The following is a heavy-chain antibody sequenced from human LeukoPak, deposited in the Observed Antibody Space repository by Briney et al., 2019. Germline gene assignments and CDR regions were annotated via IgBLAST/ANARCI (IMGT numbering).Heavy chain of an antibody. CDR2: IYYSGST. D-gene: IGHD5-12*01. CDR3: ARDRAEGGGYWFDP. Sequence: SETLSLTCTVSGGSISNYDWSWIRQPPGKGLEYIGYIYYSGSTNYNPSLKSRVTISVDTSKNQFSLKLTSVTAADTAVYYCARDRAEGGGYWFDPWGQGTLVTVSS. J-gene: IGHJ5*02. CDR1: GGSISNYD. V-gene: IGHV4-59*01.